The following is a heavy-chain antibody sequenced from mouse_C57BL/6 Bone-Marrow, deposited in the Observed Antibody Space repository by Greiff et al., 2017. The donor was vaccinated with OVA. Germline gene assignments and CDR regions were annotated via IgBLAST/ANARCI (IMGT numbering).Heavy chain of an antibody. CDR1: GFTFSDYG. D-gene: IGHD1-1*01. V-gene: IGHV5-17*01. Sequence: EVQLVESGGGLVKPGGSLKLSCAASGFTFSDYGMHWVRQAPETGLEWVAYISSGRSTIYYADTVKGRFTISRDNAKNTLFLQMTSLRSEDTAMYYCARRGGSRTRYYFDYWGQGTTLTVSS. J-gene: IGHJ2*01. CDR2: ISSGRSTI. CDR3: ARRGGSRTRYYFDY.